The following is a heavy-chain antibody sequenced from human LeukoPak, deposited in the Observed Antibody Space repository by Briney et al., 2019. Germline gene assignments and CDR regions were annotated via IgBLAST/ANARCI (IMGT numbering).Heavy chain of an antibody. CDR1: GFTFSSYS. Sequence: GGSLRLSCTASGFTFSSYSMNWVRQAPGKGLEWVSVIYSGGSTYYADSVKGRFTISRDNSKNTLYLQMNSLRAEDTAVYYCARDSSSSCFDYWGQGTLVTVSS. J-gene: IGHJ4*02. CDR2: IYSGGST. CDR3: ARDSSSSCFDY. D-gene: IGHD6-13*01. V-gene: IGHV3-66*01.